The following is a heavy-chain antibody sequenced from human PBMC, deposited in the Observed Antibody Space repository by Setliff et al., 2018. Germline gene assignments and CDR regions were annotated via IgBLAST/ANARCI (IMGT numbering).Heavy chain of an antibody. CDR3: ARDHVYGSQYYYYYYGMDV. D-gene: IGHD3-10*01. J-gene: IGHJ6*02. CDR1: GYTFTSYD. Sequence: ASVKVSCKASGYTFTSYDINWVRQATGQGLEWMGWMNPNSGGTNYAQKFQGWVTMTRDTSISTAYMELSRLRSDDTAVYYCARDHVYGSQYYYYYYGMDVWGQGTTVTVSS. V-gene: IGHV1-2*04. CDR2: MNPNSGGT.